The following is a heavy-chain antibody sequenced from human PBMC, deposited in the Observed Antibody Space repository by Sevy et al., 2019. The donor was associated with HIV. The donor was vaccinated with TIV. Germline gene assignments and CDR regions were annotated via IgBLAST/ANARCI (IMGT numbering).Heavy chain of an antibody. CDR1: GGTFSSYA. Sequence: ASVKVSCKASGGTFSSYAISWVRQAPGQGLEWMGGIIPIFGTANYAQKFQGRVTITGDESTSTAYMELSSLRSEDTAGYYCARGDIVVVPAVPNYYYYGMDVWGQGTTVTVSS. CDR3: ARGDIVVVPAVPNYYYYGMDV. CDR2: IIPIFGTA. J-gene: IGHJ6*02. V-gene: IGHV1-69*13. D-gene: IGHD2-2*01.